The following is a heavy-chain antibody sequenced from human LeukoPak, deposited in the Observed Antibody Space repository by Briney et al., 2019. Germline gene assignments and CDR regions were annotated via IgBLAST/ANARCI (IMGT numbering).Heavy chain of an antibody. CDR2: INPNSGGT. J-gene: IGHJ5*02. D-gene: IGHD2-2*02. V-gene: IGHV1-2*02. Sequence: ASVKVSCKASGYTFTGYYMHWVRQAPGQGLEWMGWINPNSGGTNYAQKFQGRVTMTRDTSISTAYMELSRLRSDDTAVYYCARVFGFAGMGYCSSTSCYNGWFDPWGQGTLVTVSS. CDR1: GYTFTGYY. CDR3: ARVFGFAGMGYCSSTSCYNGWFDP.